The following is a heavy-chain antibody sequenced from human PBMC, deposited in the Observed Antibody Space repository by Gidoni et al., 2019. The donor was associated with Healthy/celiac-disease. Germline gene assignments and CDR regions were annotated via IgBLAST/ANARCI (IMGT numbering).Heavy chain of an antibody. D-gene: IGHD3-3*01. V-gene: IGHV1-2*02. CDR1: GYNFTGSY. CDR2: INPNSGGT. CDR3: ARDRFFWSGYGADPYNWFDP. Sequence: QVQLVQSGAEVKKPGASVTVSCKASGYNFTGSYMHWVRQAPGQGLEWMGWINPNSGGTNDAQKFQGRVTMTRDTSISTAYMELSRLRSDDTAVYYCARDRFFWSGYGADPYNWFDPWGQGTLVTVSS. J-gene: IGHJ5*02.